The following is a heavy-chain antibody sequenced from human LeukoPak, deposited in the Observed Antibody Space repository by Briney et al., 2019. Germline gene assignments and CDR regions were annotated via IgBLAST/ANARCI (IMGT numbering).Heavy chain of an antibody. Sequence: SETLSLTCTVSGGSISSYYWSWIRQPAGKGLEWIGRIYTSGSTNYNPSLKSRVTMSVDTSKNQFSLKLSSVTAADTAVYYCARLQPYYDFWSGYYGASFDYWGQGTLVTVSS. D-gene: IGHD3-3*01. J-gene: IGHJ4*02. V-gene: IGHV4-4*07. CDR2: IYTSGST. CDR1: GGSISSYY. CDR3: ARLQPYYDFWSGYYGASFDY.